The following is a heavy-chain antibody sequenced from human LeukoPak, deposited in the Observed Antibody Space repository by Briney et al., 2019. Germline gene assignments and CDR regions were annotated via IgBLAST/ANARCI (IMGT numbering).Heavy chain of an antibody. D-gene: IGHD3-16*02. CDR1: GGSISSYY. CDR2: IYYSGST. CDR3: ARCRDDYVWGSYRQSDAFDI. V-gene: IGHV4-59*01. Sequence: SETLSLTCTVSGGSISSYYWSWIRQPPGKGLEWIGYIYYSGSTNYNPSLKSRVTISVDTSKNQFSLKLSSVTAADTAVHYCARCRDDYVWGSYRQSDAFDIWGQGTMVTVSS. J-gene: IGHJ3*02.